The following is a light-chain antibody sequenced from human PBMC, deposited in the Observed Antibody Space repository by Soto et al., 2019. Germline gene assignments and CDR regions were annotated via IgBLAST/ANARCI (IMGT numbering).Light chain of an antibody. V-gene: IGKV1-5*01. CDR1: QSISSW. CDR2: DAS. CDR3: QQYENYWT. Sequence: DIQMTQSPSTLSETAGDRVTITCRASQSISSWLAWYQHKPGKAPKLLIYDASNLDSGVPSRFSGSGSGTEFSITISNLQPDDCATYYCQQYENYWTFGQGTKVDIK. J-gene: IGKJ1*01.